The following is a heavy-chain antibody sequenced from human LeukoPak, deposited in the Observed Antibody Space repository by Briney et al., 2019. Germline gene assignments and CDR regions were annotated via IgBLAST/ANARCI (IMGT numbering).Heavy chain of an antibody. CDR1: GLTLSSFS. J-gene: IGHJ3*02. CDR2: FISRSNPI. D-gene: IGHD2-15*01. Sequence: GGSLRLSCAASGLTLSSFSLNRVGRAPGKGLEWVSYFISRSNPIYYADSVRGRFTISRDNDKNSLYLQMNSLRAEDTAVYYCAREADCSGGSCYRGAFDIWGQGTMVTVSS. CDR3: AREADCSGGSCYRGAFDI. V-gene: IGHV3-48*01.